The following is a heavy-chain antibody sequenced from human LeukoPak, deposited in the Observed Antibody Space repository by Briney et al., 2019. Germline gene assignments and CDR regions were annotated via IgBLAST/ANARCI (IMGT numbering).Heavy chain of an antibody. D-gene: IGHD3-9*01. CDR1: GFTFSSYS. Sequence: GGSLRLSCAASGFTFSSYSMNWVRQAPGKGLEWISSISSSSGYIYYADSVKGRFTISRDNAKNSLYLQMNSLRAEDTAVYYCARDHYDILTGQHYYYYYYMDVWGKGTTVTVSS. J-gene: IGHJ6*03. CDR2: ISSSSGYI. CDR3: ARDHYDILTGQHYYYYYYMDV. V-gene: IGHV3-21*01.